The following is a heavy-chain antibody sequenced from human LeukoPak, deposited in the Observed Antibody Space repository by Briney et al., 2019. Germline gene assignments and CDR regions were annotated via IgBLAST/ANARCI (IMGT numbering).Heavy chain of an antibody. CDR1: GFTFTTYW. D-gene: IGHD3-16*01. V-gene: IGHV3-7*01. Sequence: GGSLRLSCAACGFTFTTYWMSWVRQAPEKGLEWVANIKQDGTEKYYVDSEKGRFNISRDNAKNSLYLQMNSLRAEDTGMYYCASGGDSETSNWFVPWGEGTLVTVSS. J-gene: IGHJ5*02. CDR3: ASGGDSETSNWFVP. CDR2: IKQDGTEK.